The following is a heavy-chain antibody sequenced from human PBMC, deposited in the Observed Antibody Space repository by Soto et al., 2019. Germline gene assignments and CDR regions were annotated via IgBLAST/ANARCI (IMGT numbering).Heavy chain of an antibody. J-gene: IGHJ4*02. Sequence: GGSLRLSCTASGFTFGDYAMSWFRQAPGKGLEWVGFIRSKAYGGTTEYAASVKGRFTISRDDSKSIAYLQMNSLKTEDTAVYYCTRDRRVAHRAYTMDYWGQGTLVTVSS. CDR1: GFTFGDYA. CDR2: IRSKAYGGTT. CDR3: TRDRRVAHRAYTMDY. V-gene: IGHV3-49*03. D-gene: IGHD2-2*02.